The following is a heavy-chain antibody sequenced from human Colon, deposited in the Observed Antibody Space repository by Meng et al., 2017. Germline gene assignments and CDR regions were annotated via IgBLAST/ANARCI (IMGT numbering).Heavy chain of an antibody. V-gene: IGHV4-39*01. J-gene: IGHJ5*02. D-gene: IGHD6-19*01. CDR1: GGSISTSGYS. CDR2: IGHSGVT. Sequence: QPQLQESGPGLVKPSEALSLTGSVAGGSISTSGYSWGWIRQPPGKGLEWIGSIGHSGVTYYTPSLRSRVTVSIDTSKNQFFLEVTSVTAADTAVYYCVRSSGWVRTGFDPWGQGTLVTVSS. CDR3: VRSSGWVRTGFDP.